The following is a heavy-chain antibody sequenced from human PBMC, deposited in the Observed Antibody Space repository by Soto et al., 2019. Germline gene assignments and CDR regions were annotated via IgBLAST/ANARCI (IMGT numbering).Heavy chain of an antibody. V-gene: IGHV4-31*03. D-gene: IGHD2-2*01. J-gene: IGHJ5*02. Sequence: QVQLQESGPGLVKPSQTLSLTCTVSGGSISSGGYYWSWIRQHPGKRLEWIGYIYYSGSTYYNPSLKSRVTISVDTSKNQFSLKLSSVTAADTAVYYCARGVVVPAAKHNWFDPWGQGTLVTVSS. CDR1: GGSISSGGYY. CDR2: IYYSGST. CDR3: ARGVVVPAAKHNWFDP.